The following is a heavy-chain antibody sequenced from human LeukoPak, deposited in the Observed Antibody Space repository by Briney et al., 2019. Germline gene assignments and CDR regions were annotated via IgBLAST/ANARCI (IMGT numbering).Heavy chain of an antibody. J-gene: IGHJ4*02. CDR3: ARDVYYGSGSPTVDY. Sequence: GGSLRLSYAASGFTFSSYWMSWVRQAPGKGLEWVANIKQDGSEKYYVDSVKGRFTISRDSAKNSLYLQMNSLRAEDTAVYYCARDVYYGSGSPTVDYWGQGTLVTVSS. CDR2: IKQDGSEK. D-gene: IGHD3-10*01. V-gene: IGHV3-7*01. CDR1: GFTFSSYW.